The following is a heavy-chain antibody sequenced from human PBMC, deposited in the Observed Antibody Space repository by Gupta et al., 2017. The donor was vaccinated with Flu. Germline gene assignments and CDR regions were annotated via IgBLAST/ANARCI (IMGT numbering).Heavy chain of an antibody. J-gene: IGHJ6*02. CDR2: ISYDGKDD. D-gene: IGHD2-8*01. CDR3: AKDHMYQSLCCPFFDDGLDA. CDR1: GFAFTNYG. Sequence: VQLVESGGGVVQPGRSLTISCEASGFAFTNYGMPWVRKASGMGLLWVAVISYDGKDDFYADSVKGRFTISRDGSKNMIFLEMSSLRGEDTAVYYCAKDHMYQSLCCPFFDDGLDAWGLGTTVTVSS. V-gene: IGHV3-30*18.